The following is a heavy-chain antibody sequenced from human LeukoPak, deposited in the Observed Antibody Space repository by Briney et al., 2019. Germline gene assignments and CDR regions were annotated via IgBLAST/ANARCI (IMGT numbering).Heavy chain of an antibody. Sequence: ASVKVSCKASGYTLTGYYMHWVRQAPGQGLEWMGWISAYNGNTNYAQKLQGRVTMTTDTSTSTAYMELRSLRSDDTAVYYCARDLRYCSSTSCYIHAFDIWGQGTMVTVSS. CDR2: ISAYNGNT. V-gene: IGHV1-18*04. CDR3: ARDLRYCSSTSCYIHAFDI. D-gene: IGHD2-2*02. J-gene: IGHJ3*02. CDR1: GYTLTGYY.